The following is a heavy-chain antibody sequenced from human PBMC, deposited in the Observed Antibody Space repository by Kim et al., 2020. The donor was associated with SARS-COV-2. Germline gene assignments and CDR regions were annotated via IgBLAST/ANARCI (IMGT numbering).Heavy chain of an antibody. CDR1: GGSISSYY. V-gene: IGHV4-59*13. J-gene: IGHJ4*02. CDR2: IYYSGST. CDR3: ARARDYPNWDY. Sequence: SETLSLTCTVSGGSISSYYWSWIRQPPGKGLEWIGYIYYSGSTNYNPSLKSRVTISVDTSKNQFSLKLSSVTAADTAVYYCARARDYPNWDYWGQGTLVTVSS. D-gene: IGHD4-17*01.